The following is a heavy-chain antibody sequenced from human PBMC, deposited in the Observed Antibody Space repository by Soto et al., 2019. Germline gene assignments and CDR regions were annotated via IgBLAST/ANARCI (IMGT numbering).Heavy chain of an antibody. CDR3: ASHGLAWGYSYGTTTYNWFDP. D-gene: IGHD5-18*01. CDR2: IIPIFGTA. V-gene: IGHV1-69*06. J-gene: IGHJ5*02. CDR1: GGPFSRYG. Sequence: GSSVKVSCKASGGPFSRYGRSWVRQAPGKRLERMGGIIPIFGTANYAQKFQGRGTITADKSTSTAYMELSSLRSEDTAVYYCASHGLAWGYSYGTTTYNWFDPWGQGTLVTVSS.